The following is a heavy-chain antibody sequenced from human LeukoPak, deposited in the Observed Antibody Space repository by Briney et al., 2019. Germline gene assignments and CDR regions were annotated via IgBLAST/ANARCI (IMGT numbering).Heavy chain of an antibody. CDR1: GGSISSYH. J-gene: IGHJ2*01. CDR2: IYTSGST. CDR3: ARDLEWPDYGDYARWYFDL. D-gene: IGHD4-17*01. V-gene: IGHV4-4*07. Sequence: SETLSLTCTVSGGSISSYHWSWIRQPAGKGLEWIGRIYTSGSTNYNPSLKSRVTMSVDTSKNQFSLKLSSVTAADTAVYYCARDLEWPDYGDYARWYFDLWGRGTLVTVSS.